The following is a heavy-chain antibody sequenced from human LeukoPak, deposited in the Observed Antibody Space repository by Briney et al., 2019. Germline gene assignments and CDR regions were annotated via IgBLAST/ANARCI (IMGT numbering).Heavy chain of an antibody. CDR1: GFTFSSYA. J-gene: IGHJ5*02. V-gene: IGHV3-23*01. Sequence: PGGSLRLSCAASGFTFSSYAMRWVRQAPGKGLEWVSAISGSGGSTYYVDSVKGRFTISRDNSKNTLYLQMNSLRAEDTAVYYCAKIDGYCSSTSCYSGWFDPWGQGTLVTVSS. CDR3: AKIDGYCSSTSCYSGWFDP. D-gene: IGHD2-2*01. CDR2: ISGSGGST.